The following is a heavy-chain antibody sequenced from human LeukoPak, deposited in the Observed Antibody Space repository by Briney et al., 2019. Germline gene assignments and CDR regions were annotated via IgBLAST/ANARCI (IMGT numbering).Heavy chain of an antibody. V-gene: IGHV4-39*01. J-gene: IGHJ4*02. Sequence: KASETLSLTCAVYGGSFSGYYWGWIRQPPGKGLEWIGSIYYSGSTHYNPSLKSRVTISVDTSKSQFSLKVSSVTATDTAVFYCARHSGPYSSSWFDYWGQGMLVTVSS. D-gene: IGHD6-13*01. CDR1: GGSFSGYY. CDR2: IYYSGST. CDR3: ARHSGPYSSSWFDY.